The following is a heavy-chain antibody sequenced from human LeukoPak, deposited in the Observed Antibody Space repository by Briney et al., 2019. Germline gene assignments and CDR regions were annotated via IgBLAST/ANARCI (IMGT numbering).Heavy chain of an antibody. Sequence: GGPLRLSCAATGFAFSNYAMSWVRQAPGKRLEWVSSISDSGSTTHYADSAKSRFTISRDNSKNTLYLQMHSLRAEDSAIYYCAKVFRSGDLFVSDSWGQGTLVIVSS. CDR1: GFAFSNYA. CDR3: AKVFRSGDLFVSDS. D-gene: IGHD4-17*01. J-gene: IGHJ4*02. V-gene: IGHV3-23*01. CDR2: ISDSGSTT.